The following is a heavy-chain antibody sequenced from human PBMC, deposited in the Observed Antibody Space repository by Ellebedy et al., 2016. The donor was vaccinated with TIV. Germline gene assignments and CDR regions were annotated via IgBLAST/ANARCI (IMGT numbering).Heavy chain of an antibody. CDR1: GFSFKSFA. CDR2: VGGDPHYT. D-gene: IGHD3-16*01. Sequence: PGGSLRLSCRASGFSFKSFAMNWVRQSPGKGLEWVASVGGDPHYTAYADSVKDRFSISRDNAQNCLFLQMDSLRADDTAVYFCARDGGERGLHSFFDLWGQGALVTVSS. V-gene: IGHV3-21*04. CDR3: ARDGGERGLHSFFDL. J-gene: IGHJ4*02.